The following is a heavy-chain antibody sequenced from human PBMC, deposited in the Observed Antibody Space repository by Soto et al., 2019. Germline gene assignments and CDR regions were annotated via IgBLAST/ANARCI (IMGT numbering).Heavy chain of an antibody. D-gene: IGHD6-6*01. CDR2: ISNDGSNK. CDR3: AKVVRADSTSSNFYYYSGMDV. J-gene: IGHJ6*02. V-gene: IGHV3-30*18. Sequence: QVQMVESGGSVVQPGRSLRLSCAASGFSFSTYGMHWVRQAPGKGLEWMAVISNDGSNKYYADSVKGRFTISRDNSKDTLFLQVNSLSGEDTAVYYCAKVVRADSTSSNFYYYSGMDVWGQGTTVTVSS. CDR1: GFSFSTYG.